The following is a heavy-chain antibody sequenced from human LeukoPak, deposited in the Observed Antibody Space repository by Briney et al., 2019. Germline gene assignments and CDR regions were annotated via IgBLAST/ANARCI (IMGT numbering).Heavy chain of an antibody. Sequence: GASVKVSCKASGYTFTGYYMHWVRQAPGQGLEWMGWINPNSGGTNYAQKFQGRVTMTRDTSISTAYMELSRLRSDDTAVYYCARMNYGGYDADWFDPWGQGTLVTVSS. CDR2: INPNSGGT. D-gene: IGHD4-17*01. CDR3: ARMNYGGYDADWFDP. CDR1: GYTFTGYY. J-gene: IGHJ5*02. V-gene: IGHV1-2*02.